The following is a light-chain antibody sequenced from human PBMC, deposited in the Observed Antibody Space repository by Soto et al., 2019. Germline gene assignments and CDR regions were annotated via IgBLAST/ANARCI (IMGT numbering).Light chain of an antibody. J-gene: IGLJ2*01. CDR1: SSNIGNNH. CDR2: DNN. Sequence: QTVVTQPPSASGTPGQRVTISCSGSSSNIGNNHVSWYQQLPGTAPKLLIYDNNRRPSGIPDRFSDSKSGTSATLGITGLQTGDEADYFCATWDDSLSAVLFGGGTQLTVL. V-gene: IGLV1-51*01. CDR3: ATWDDSLSAVL.